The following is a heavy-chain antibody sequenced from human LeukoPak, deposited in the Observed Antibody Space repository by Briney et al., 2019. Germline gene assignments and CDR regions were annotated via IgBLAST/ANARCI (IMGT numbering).Heavy chain of an antibody. CDR2: ISSTSGYI. D-gene: IGHD1-26*01. CDR3: AKDWSYQGNYYYMDV. V-gene: IGHV3-21*01. Sequence: PGGSLRLSCAASGITFSSYSMNWVRQAPGKGLEWVSCISSTSGYISYADSVKGRFTVSRDNAKNSLYLQMNSLRAEDTAVYYCAKDWSYQGNYYYMDVWGKGTTVTISS. CDR1: GITFSSYS. J-gene: IGHJ6*03.